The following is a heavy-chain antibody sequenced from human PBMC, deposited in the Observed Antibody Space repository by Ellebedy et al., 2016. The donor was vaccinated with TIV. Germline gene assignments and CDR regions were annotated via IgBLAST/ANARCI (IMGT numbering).Heavy chain of an antibody. V-gene: IGHV3-23*01. CDR2: ISGSGDYT. Sequence: GESLKISCAASGFDFNIFGMSWVRQAPGKGPEWVSSISGSGDYTYYADSGKGRFTISRDNSKNMLYLQMNSLGAEDTAVYYCAKDQILTGHRGGDNFDYWGQGTLVTVSA. CDR3: AKDQILTGHRGGDNFDY. D-gene: IGHD3-9*01. J-gene: IGHJ4*02. CDR1: GFDFNIFG.